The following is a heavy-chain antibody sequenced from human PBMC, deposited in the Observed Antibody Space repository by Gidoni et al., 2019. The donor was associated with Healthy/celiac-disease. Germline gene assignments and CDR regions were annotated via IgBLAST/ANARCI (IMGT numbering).Heavy chain of an antibody. CDR3: ARDPYADIVVVPAAIPDAFDI. CDR2: INPNSGGT. V-gene: IGHV1-2*02. D-gene: IGHD2-2*01. Sequence: QVQLVQSGAEVKQPGASVKVSCKASGYTFTGSYIPWGRQAPGQGLEWMGCINPNSGGTNYAQKFQGRVTMTRDTSISTAYMELSRLRSDDTAVYYCARDPYADIVVVPAAIPDAFDIWGQGTMVTVSS. J-gene: IGHJ3*02. CDR1: GYTFTGSY.